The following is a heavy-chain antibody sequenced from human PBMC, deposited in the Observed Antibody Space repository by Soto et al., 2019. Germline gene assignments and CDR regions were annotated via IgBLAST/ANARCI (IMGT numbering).Heavy chain of an antibody. CDR3: AKDFGGSGWYFDY. CDR2: ISYDGSNK. D-gene: IGHD6-19*01. J-gene: IGHJ4*02. V-gene: IGHV3-30*18. CDR1: GFTFSSYG. Sequence: QVQLVESGGGVVQPGRSLRLSCAASGFTFSSYGMHWVRQAPGKGLEWVAVISYDGSNKYYADSVKGRFTISRDNSKNTLYLRMNSLRAEDTAVYYCAKDFGGSGWYFDYWGQGTLVTVSS.